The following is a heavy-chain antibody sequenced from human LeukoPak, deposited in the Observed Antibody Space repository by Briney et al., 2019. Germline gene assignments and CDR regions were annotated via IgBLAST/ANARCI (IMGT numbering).Heavy chain of an antibody. Sequence: GASVKLSCKASGYTFTSYYMEWVRQAPGPGLEWMGIINPSGGSTSYAQKFQGRVTMTRATSTSTVYMELSSLRSEDTAVYYCARVGVSSSGWDYFDYWGQGTLVTVSS. V-gene: IGHV1-46*01. J-gene: IGHJ4*02. CDR1: GYTFTSYY. CDR2: INPSGGST. CDR3: ARVGVSSSGWDYFDY. D-gene: IGHD6-19*01.